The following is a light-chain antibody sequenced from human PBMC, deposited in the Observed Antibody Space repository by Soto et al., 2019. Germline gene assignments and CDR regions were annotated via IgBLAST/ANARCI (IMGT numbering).Light chain of an antibody. V-gene: IGLV6-57*04. J-gene: IGLJ2*01. CDR3: HSYDSDNVI. Sequence: NFTLTQPHSVSESPGKTVTISCTRSSGSIASNYVQWYQQRPGSAPTSVIYDDNQRPSGVPDRFSGSIDSSSNSASLTISGLKTEDEADYYCHSYDSDNVIFGGGTKVTVL. CDR1: SGSIASNY. CDR2: DDN.